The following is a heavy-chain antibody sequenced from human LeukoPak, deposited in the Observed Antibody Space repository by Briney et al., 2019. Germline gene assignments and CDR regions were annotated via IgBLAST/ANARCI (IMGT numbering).Heavy chain of an antibody. Sequence: SVTVSCKASGYTFTSYAMHGVRQAPGQRLEWMGWINAGNGNTKYSQKFQGRVTITRATSASTAYMELSSLRSEDTAVYYCARKRNYGSGSYYSLDYWGQGTLVTVSS. V-gene: IGHV1-3*01. CDR1: GYTFTSYA. J-gene: IGHJ4*02. CDR2: INAGNGNT. CDR3: ARKRNYGSGSYYSLDY. D-gene: IGHD3-10*01.